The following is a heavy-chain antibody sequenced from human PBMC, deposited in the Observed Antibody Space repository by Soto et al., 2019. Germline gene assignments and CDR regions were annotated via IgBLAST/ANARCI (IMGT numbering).Heavy chain of an antibody. J-gene: IGHJ5*02. V-gene: IGHV1-18*01. CDR2: ISAYNGNT. CDR1: GYTFTSYG. D-gene: IGHD3-10*01. Sequence: QVQLVQSGAEVKKPGASVKVSCKASGYTFTSYGISWVRQAPGQGLEWMGWISAYNGNTNYAQKLQGRVTMTTDTPTSTASMELRSLRSDDTAVYCCARDPLSAGRYRSPENWFDPWGQGTLVTVSS. CDR3: ARDPLSAGRYRSPENWFDP.